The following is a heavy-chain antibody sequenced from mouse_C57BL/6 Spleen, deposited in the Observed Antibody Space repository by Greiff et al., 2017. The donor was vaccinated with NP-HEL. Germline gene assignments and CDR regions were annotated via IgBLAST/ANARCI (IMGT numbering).Heavy chain of an antibody. J-gene: IGHJ2*01. Sequence: EVKLMESGGDLVKPGGSLKLSCAASGFTFSSYGMSWVRQTPDKRLEWVATISSGGSYTYYPDSVKGRVTISRDNAKNTLYLQMSSLKSEDTAMYYCARRLYYYGSSYVFDYWGHGTTLTVAS. CDR2: ISSGGSYT. CDR3: ARRLYYYGSSYVFDY. CDR1: GFTFSSYG. V-gene: IGHV5-6*02. D-gene: IGHD1-1*01.